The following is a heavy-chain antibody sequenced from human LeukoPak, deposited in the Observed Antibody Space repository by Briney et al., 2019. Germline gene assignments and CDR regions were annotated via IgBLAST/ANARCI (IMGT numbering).Heavy chain of an antibody. V-gene: IGHV1-3*01. D-gene: IGHD2-15*01. J-gene: IGHJ6*02. CDR2: INAGNGIT. CDR1: GYTFTSYA. CDR3: ARELGYCSGGSCYSIGQYGMDV. Sequence: ASVNVSCKASGYTFTSYAMHWVRQAPGQRLEWMGWINAGNGITKYSQKFQGRVTITRDTSASTAYMELSSLRSEDTAVYYCARELGYCSGGSCYSIGQYGMDVWGQGTTVTVSS.